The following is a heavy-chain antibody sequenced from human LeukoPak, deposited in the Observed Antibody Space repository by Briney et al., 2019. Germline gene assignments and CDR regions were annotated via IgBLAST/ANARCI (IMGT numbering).Heavy chain of an antibody. CDR3: ARGFTYSSSWYVY. CDR2: ISSSGSTI. V-gene: IGHV3-48*03. J-gene: IGHJ4*02. CDR1: GFTFSSYE. Sequence: GGSLRLSCAASGFTFSSYEMNWVRQAPGKGLEWVSYISSSGSTIYYADSVKGRFTISRDNAKNSPYLQMNSLRAEDTAVYYCARGFTYSSSWYVYWGQGTLVTVSS. D-gene: IGHD6-13*01.